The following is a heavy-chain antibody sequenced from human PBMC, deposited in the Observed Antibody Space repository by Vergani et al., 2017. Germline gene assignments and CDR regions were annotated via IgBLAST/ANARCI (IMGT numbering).Heavy chain of an antibody. CDR2: VFYGGRT. Sequence: QLLLQDSGPGQVKPSETLSLTCGVSDGSINSRSYYWAWIRQPPGKGLEWIGTVFYGGRTSYNPSLKSRVTLSLDTSKKQISLHLTSVTAADTAVYYCARHISVVRPSSMTAFDYWGQGTLVTVSS. J-gene: IGHJ4*02. CDR3: ARHISVVRPSSMTAFDY. D-gene: IGHD2-21*01. CDR1: DGSINSRSYY. V-gene: IGHV4-39*01.